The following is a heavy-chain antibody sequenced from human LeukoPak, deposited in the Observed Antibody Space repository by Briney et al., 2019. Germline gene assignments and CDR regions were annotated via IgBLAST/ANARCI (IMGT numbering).Heavy chain of an antibody. CDR3: ARGWFGELLYEGYFDY. Sequence: SVKVSCKASGGTFSSYAISWVRQAPGQGLEWMGGIIPIFGTANYAQKFRGRVTITADESTYTAYMELSSLRSEDTAVYYCARGWFGELLYEGYFDYWGQGTLVTVSS. CDR1: GGTFSSYA. J-gene: IGHJ4*02. D-gene: IGHD3-10*01. CDR2: IIPIFGTA. V-gene: IGHV1-69*13.